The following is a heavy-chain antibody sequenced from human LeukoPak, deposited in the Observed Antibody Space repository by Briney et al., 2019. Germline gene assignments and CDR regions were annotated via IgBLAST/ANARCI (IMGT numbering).Heavy chain of an antibody. J-gene: IGHJ4*02. CDR3: ARGGAYCGGDCIGFDY. CDR2: INHSGST. Sequence: SETLSLTCAVYGGSFSGYYWSWIRQPPGKGLEWIGEINHSGSTNYNPSLKSRVTISVDTSKNQFSLKLSSVTAADTAVYYCARGGAYCGGDCIGFDYWGQGTLVTVSS. D-gene: IGHD2-21*02. V-gene: IGHV4-34*01. CDR1: GGSFSGYY.